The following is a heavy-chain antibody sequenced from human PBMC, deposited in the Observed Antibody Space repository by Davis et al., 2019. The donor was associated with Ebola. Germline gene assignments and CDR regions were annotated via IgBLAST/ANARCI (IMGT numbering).Heavy chain of an antibody. CDR2: VDHRGKT. J-gene: IGHJ4*02. D-gene: IGHD2-2*01. CDR1: GGSFSDYS. Sequence: PSETLSLTCALYGGSFSDYSWSLIRQPPGKGLEWIGEVDHRGKTYYNPSLKSRVTISKDTSRNYFFLQLRSVTAADTGVYYCASPHQIRGKDYFDLWGQGTLVTVSS. V-gene: IGHV4-34*01. CDR3: ASPHQIRGKDYFDL.